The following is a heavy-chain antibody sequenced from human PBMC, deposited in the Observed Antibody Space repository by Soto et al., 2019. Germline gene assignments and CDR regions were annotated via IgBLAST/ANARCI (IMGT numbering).Heavy chain of an antibody. CDR3: ARGALRAYYLDY. V-gene: IGHV3-74*01. CDR1: GFTFSTYW. D-gene: IGHD3-10*01. J-gene: IGHJ4*02. CDR2: IKGDESQI. Sequence: VQLVESGGGLVQPGGSLRLSCAASGFTFSTYWMHWVRQAPGKGLVWVSRIKGDESQIHYADSVEGRFTVSRDNAKNTLYLQINSLRAEDTAVYYCARGALRAYYLDYWGQGALVTVSS.